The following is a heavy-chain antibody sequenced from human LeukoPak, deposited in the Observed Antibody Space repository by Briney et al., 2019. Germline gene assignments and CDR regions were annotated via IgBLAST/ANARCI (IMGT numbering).Heavy chain of an antibody. Sequence: GRSLRLSCAASGFTFSSYAMHWVRQAPGKGLEWVAVISYDGSNKYYADSVKGRFTISRDNSKSTLYLQMTSLRAEDTAVYYCARGRYGSGSKRGMDVWGKGTTVTVSS. CDR3: ARGRYGSGSKRGMDV. J-gene: IGHJ6*04. V-gene: IGHV3-30*04. CDR1: GFTFSSYA. D-gene: IGHD3-10*01. CDR2: ISYDGSNK.